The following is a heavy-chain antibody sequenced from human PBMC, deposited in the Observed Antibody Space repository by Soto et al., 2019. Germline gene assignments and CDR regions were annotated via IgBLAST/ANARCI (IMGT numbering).Heavy chain of an antibody. D-gene: IGHD3-10*01. CDR3: ARDPTQYYGSGSYKYYYGMDV. Sequence: SETLSLTCTVSGGSISNYYWSWIRQPPGKGLEYIGYIYYSGSTNYNPSLKSRVTISVDTSKNQFSLKLNSVTAADTAVYYCARDPTQYYGSGSYKYYYGMDVWGQGTTVTVSS. CDR2: IYYSGST. J-gene: IGHJ6*02. CDR1: GGSISNYY. V-gene: IGHV4-59*12.